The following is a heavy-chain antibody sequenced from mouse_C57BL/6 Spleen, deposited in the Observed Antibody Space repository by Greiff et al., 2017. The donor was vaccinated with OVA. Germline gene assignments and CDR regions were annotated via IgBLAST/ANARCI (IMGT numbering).Heavy chain of an antibody. CDR2: IDPSDSYT. Sequence: QVQLKQPGAELVKPGASVKLSCKASGYTFTSYWMQWVKQRPGQGLEWIGEIDPSDSYTNYNQKFKGKATLTVDTSSSTAYIQLSSLTSEDSAVYYCARYSPILYDGYHYWGQGTSVTVSS. J-gene: IGHJ4*01. V-gene: IGHV1-50*01. D-gene: IGHD2-3*01. CDR3: ARYSPILYDGYHY. CDR1: GYTFTSYW.